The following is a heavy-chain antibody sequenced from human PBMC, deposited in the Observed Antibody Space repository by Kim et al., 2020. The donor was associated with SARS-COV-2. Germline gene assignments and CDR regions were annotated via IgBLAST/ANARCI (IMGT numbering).Heavy chain of an antibody. D-gene: IGHD6-19*01. CDR3: TRDRVAVAGTDYYFDF. Sequence: SQTLSLTCAISGDSVSSNSAAWNWIRQSPSRGLEWLGRTYYRSKWYDDYAVSVKSRITINPDTSKNQFSLQLNSVTPEDTAVYYCTRDRVAVAGTDYYFDFWGQGTLVTVSS. J-gene: IGHJ4*02. V-gene: IGHV6-1*01. CDR1: GDSVSSNSAA. CDR2: TYYRSKWYD.